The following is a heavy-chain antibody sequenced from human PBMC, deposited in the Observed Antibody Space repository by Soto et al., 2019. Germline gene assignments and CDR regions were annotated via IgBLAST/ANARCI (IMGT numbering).Heavy chain of an antibody. CDR2: INDRGDLT. CDR3: AKEHPTTVKRGVCDA. V-gene: IGHV3-23*01. D-gene: IGHD3-10*01. Sequence: EVQLLESGGGSVQPGESLRLSCAASGFTSGFTFSDFAMSLVRQAPGKGLEWVSAINDRGDLTYDADSVKGRFTNSRDNSKNMLYLQMNSLRVDDTAIYYCAKEHPTTVKRGVCDAWVPGTLVTVSS. J-gene: IGHJ5*02. CDR1: GFTFSDFA.